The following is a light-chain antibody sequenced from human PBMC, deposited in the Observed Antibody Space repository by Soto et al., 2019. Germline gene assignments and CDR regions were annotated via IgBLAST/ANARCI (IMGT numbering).Light chain of an antibody. J-gene: IGKJ1*01. V-gene: IGKV1-5*03. Sequence: DIQMTQSPSTLSASVGDRVTITCRASQSISSWLAWYQQKPGKAPKLLIYKASSLESGVPSRFSGSGSGTEFTLTICSLQPDDFATYCCQQYNSYPWTFGQGTKVEIK. CDR3: QQYNSYPWT. CDR1: QSISSW. CDR2: KAS.